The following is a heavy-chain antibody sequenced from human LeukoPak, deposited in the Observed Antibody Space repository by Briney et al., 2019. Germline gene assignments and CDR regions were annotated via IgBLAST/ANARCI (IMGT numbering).Heavy chain of an antibody. Sequence: GSLRLSCTASGFTFRNNWMHWVRQAPGKGLIWVSRINLDGTETTYADSVKGRFTISRDNAKNTLYLQMNSLRAEDTAVYYCVREVTVTSYFDYWGQGTLVTVSS. CDR3: VREVTVTSYFDY. CDR1: GFTFRNNW. V-gene: IGHV3-74*01. J-gene: IGHJ4*02. CDR2: INLDGTET. D-gene: IGHD2-21*02.